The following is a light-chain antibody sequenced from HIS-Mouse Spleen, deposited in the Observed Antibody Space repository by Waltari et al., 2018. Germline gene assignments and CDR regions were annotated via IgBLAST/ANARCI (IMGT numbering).Light chain of an antibody. CDR2: KAY. CDR3: QQYNSYSFT. V-gene: IGKV1-5*03. J-gene: IGKJ3*01. Sequence: DIQMTQSPSTLSASVGDRVTITCRASQSISSWLAWYQQKPGKAPKHLIYKAYSLESGVPSRFSGSGSGTEFTLTISSLQPDDFATYYCQQYNSYSFTFGPGTKVDIK. CDR1: QSISSW.